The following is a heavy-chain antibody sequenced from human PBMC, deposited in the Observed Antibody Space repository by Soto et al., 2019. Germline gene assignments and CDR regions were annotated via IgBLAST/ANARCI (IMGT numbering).Heavy chain of an antibody. Sequence: EVQLLESGGGLVQPGGSRRLSCAASGFNFKTYAMSWVRQAPGRGLEWVSAISSSGSRTYYADSVKGRFTISRDNSKTALFLEMNSLRAEDTALYYCAKERREVVSGTGDSWGRGTLVTVSS. CDR3: AKERREVVSGTGDS. CDR1: GFNFKTYA. D-gene: IGHD6-19*01. CDR2: ISSSGSRT. J-gene: IGHJ4*02. V-gene: IGHV3-23*01.